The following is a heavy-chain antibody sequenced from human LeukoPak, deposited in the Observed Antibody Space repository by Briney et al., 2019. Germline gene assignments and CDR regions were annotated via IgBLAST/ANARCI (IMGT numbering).Heavy chain of an antibody. CDR1: GGSISSSSYY. CDR3: ARDAPGIAAAGVY. J-gene: IGHJ4*02. V-gene: IGHV4-39*02. Sequence: SETLSVTCTVSGGSISSSSYYWGWIRQPPGKGLEWIGSIYYSGSTYYNPSLKSRVTISIDTSETHFSLELNSVTAADTAVYYCARDAPGIAAAGVYWGQGTLVTVSS. D-gene: IGHD6-13*01. CDR2: IYYSGST.